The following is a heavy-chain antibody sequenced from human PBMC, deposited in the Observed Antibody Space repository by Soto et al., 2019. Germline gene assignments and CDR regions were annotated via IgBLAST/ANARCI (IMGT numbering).Heavy chain of an antibody. CDR1: GGTFSSYT. CDR3: AREDYYDSSGYYYVTY. Sequence: QVQLVQSGAEVKKPGSSVKVSCKASGGTFSSYTISWVRQAPGQGLEWMGRIIPILGIANYAQKFQGRVTITADKSTSTAYMEQSSLRSEDTAVDYCAREDYYDSSGYYYVTYWGQGTLVTVSS. CDR2: IIPILGIA. V-gene: IGHV1-69*08. J-gene: IGHJ4*02. D-gene: IGHD3-22*01.